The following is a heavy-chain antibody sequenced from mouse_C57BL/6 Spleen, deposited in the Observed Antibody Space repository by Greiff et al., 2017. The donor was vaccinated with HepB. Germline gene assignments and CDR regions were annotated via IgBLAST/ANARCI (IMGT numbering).Heavy chain of an antibody. CDR2: INPSSGYT. CDR3: ARAGDYDGYFDY. CDR1: GYTFTSYW. Sequence: VQLQQSGAELAKPGASVKLSCKASGYTFTSYWMHWVKQRPGQGLEWIGYINPSSGYTKYNQKFKVKATLTADKSSSTAYMQLSSLTYEDSAVYYCARAGDYDGYFDYWGQGTTLTVSS. V-gene: IGHV1-7*01. J-gene: IGHJ2*01. D-gene: IGHD2-4*01.